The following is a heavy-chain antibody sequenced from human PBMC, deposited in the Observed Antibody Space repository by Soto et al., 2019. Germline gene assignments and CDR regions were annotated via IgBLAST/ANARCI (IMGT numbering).Heavy chain of an antibody. CDR2: IYPGDSDT. CDR1: GYNFAGCW. Sequence: GASLKISCXGSGYNFAGCWIAWVRQMPGKGLELMGIIYPGDSDTRYRPSFQGQVTISADKSISSAYLQWSSLRASDTAVYYCARGGVSTRTFDYWGQGTTVTVSS. CDR3: ARGGVSTRTFDY. D-gene: IGHD3-3*01. J-gene: IGHJ4*02. V-gene: IGHV5-51*01.